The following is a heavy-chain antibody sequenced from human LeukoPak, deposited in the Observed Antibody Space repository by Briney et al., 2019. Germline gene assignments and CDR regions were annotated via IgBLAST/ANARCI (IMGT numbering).Heavy chain of an antibody. CDR2: MNPNSGNT. V-gene: IGHV1-8*01. Sequence: ASVKVSCKASGYTFTSYDINWVRQATGQGLEWMGWMNPNSGNTGYAQKFQGRVTMTRNTSISTAYMELSSLRSEDTAVYHCARGGIAAAGHYYYYYGMDVWGQGTTVTVSS. CDR3: ARGGIAAAGHYYYYYGMDV. CDR1: GYTFTSYD. J-gene: IGHJ6*02. D-gene: IGHD6-13*01.